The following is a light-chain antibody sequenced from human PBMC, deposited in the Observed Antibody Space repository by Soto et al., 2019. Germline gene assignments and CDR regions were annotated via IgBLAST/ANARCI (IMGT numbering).Light chain of an antibody. Sequence: EIVLTQSPATLSLSPGDTATLSCRAGQSVSRYLAWYQQKPGQAPRLLIYDASNRATGIPARFSGSGSGTDFTLTIGSLEPEDFAVYYCQHRSNWPRTFGQGTKVEIK. CDR3: QHRSNWPRT. V-gene: IGKV3-11*01. J-gene: IGKJ2*01. CDR2: DAS. CDR1: QSVSRY.